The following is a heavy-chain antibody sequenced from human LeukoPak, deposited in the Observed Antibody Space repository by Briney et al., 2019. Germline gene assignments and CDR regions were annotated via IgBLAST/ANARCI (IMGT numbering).Heavy chain of an antibody. J-gene: IGHJ4*02. V-gene: IGHV1-2*06. Sequence: ASVKVSCKASGYTFTGYYMHWVRQAPGQGLEWMGRINPNSGGTNYAQKFQGRVTMTRDTSISTAYMELSRLRSDDTAVYYCASGGAIYYYDSSGYHSNNFDYWGQGTLVTVSS. CDR3: ASGGAIYYYDSSGYHSNNFDY. CDR1: GYTFTGYY. CDR2: INPNSGGT. D-gene: IGHD3-22*01.